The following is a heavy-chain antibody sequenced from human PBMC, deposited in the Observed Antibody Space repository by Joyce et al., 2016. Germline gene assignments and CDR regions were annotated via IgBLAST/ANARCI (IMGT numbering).Heavy chain of an antibody. CDR2: IRSKAYGGTT. Sequence: RLSCTSSGFIFGDYAMNWFRQAPGKGLEWVGFIRSKAYGGTTDYAASVKGRFTISRDDSKSIAYLQMNSLKTEDTAVYYCTRIGDCSGGSCYEGWFDPWGQGTLVTVSS. CDR3: TRIGDCSGGSCYEGWFDP. CDR1: GFIFGDYA. D-gene: IGHD2-15*01. J-gene: IGHJ5*02. V-gene: IGHV3-49*03.